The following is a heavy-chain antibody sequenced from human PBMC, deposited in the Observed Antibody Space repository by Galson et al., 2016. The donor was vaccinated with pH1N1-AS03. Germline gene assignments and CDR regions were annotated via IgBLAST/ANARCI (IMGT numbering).Heavy chain of an antibody. J-gene: IGHJ4*02. Sequence: SVKVSCKASGYTFSDYYVHWMRQAPGQELEWMGWINPSSGGTKYAQKFQGRVTMTRDTSISTAFMELSRLTSDDTAVYFCARGGASSLDYWGQGTLVPVSS. CDR2: INPSSGGT. CDR1: GYTFSDYY. D-gene: IGHD1-26*01. V-gene: IGHV1-2*02. CDR3: ARGGASSLDY.